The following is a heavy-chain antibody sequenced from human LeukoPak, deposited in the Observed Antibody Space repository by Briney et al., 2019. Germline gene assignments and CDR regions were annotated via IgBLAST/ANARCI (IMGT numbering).Heavy chain of an antibody. Sequence: GGSLRLSCAASGFTFSSYSMNWVRQAPGKGLEWVSSISSSSSYIYYADSVKGRFTISRDNAKNSPYLQMNSLRAEDTAVYYCARDRSGSGSYYGYWGQGTLVTVSS. CDR2: ISSSSSYI. D-gene: IGHD3-10*01. CDR1: GFTFSSYS. J-gene: IGHJ4*02. V-gene: IGHV3-21*01. CDR3: ARDRSGSGSYYGY.